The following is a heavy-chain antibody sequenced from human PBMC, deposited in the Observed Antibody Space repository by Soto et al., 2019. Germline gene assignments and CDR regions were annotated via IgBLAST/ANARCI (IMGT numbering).Heavy chain of an antibody. CDR1: GGSFSGYY. J-gene: IGHJ5*02. D-gene: IGHD3-10*01. CDR2: INHSGST. Sequence: SETLSLTCAVYGGSFSGYYWSWIRQPPGKGLEWIGEINHSGSTNYNPSLKSRVTISVDTSKNQFPLKLSSVTAADTAVYYCAREAVRHYYGSGSYYNPGWFDPWGQGTLVTVSS. CDR3: AREAVRHYYGSGSYYNPGWFDP. V-gene: IGHV4-34*01.